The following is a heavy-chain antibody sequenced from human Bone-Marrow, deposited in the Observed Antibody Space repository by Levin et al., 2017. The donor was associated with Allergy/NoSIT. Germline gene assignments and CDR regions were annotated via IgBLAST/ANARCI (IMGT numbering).Heavy chain of an antibody. CDR3: ARDGGIYYMDY. D-gene: IGHD1-26*01. J-gene: IGHJ4*02. Sequence: GESLKISCKASGYSFNTYGISWVRQAPGQGLEWVGWISSYSGAANYAQKFQGRVTMTTDTSTNTAYMELRSLRSDDTAVYYCARDGGIYYMDYWGRGTLVTVSS. CDR1: GYSFNTYG. V-gene: IGHV1-18*01. CDR2: ISSYSGAA.